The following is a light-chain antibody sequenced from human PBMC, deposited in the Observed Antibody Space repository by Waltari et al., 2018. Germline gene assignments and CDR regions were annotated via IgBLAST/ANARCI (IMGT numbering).Light chain of an antibody. CDR2: GAS. J-gene: IGKJ1*01. V-gene: IGKV3-20*01. CDR1: QSVGRT. Sequence: EIVLTQSPGTLSLSPGERATLSCRASQSVGRTLAWYQQKPDQAPRLLMYGASSRATGTPDRVSGSGSGTDFSLTISRLEPEDFAVYYCQHYVRLPATFGQGTKVEIK. CDR3: QHYVRLPAT.